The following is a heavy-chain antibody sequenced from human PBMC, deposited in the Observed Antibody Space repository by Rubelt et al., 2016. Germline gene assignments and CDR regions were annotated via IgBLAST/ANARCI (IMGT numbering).Heavy chain of an antibody. CDR1: GFTFTTFA. V-gene: IGHV3-23*01. Sequence: EVQLLESGGGLVQPGGSLRLSCSASGFTFTTFAMNWVRQARGKGLEWVSAIGATASHTYYAESVKGRFTISRDKYKNTLDLQMNGLRAEDTAVYYCAKDRGDDSSGGFDYWGQGTLVTVSS. D-gene: IGHD2-15*01. CDR3: AKDRGDDSSGGFDY. CDR2: IGATASHT. J-gene: IGHJ4*02.